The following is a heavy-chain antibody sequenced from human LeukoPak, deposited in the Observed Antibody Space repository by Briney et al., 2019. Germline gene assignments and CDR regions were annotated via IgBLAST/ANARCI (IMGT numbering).Heavy chain of an antibody. J-gene: IGHJ5*02. CDR2: IHDSGST. D-gene: IGHD6-25*01. V-gene: IGHV4-30-4*07. CDR1: GDSISSGGYS. CDR3: ARVVAAAGKNWFAP. Sequence: PSETLSLTCAVSGDSISSGGYSWSWIRQTPGKGLEWIAYIHDSGSTYNNPSLKTRLSISIDTSKNQFSLKLNSVSAADTAVYYCARVVAAAGKNWFAPGGRETRVPFP.